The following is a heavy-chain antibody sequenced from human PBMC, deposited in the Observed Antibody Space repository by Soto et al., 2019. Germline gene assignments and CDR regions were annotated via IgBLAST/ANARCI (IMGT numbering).Heavy chain of an antibody. CDR1: GYTFTNYG. D-gene: IGHD3-10*01. J-gene: IGHJ5*02. CDR2: ISAYNGNT. V-gene: IGHV1-18*01. CDR3: ARGVGSGSYYNQYNWFDP. Sequence: ASVKVSCKASGYTFTNYGISWARQAPGQGLEWMGWISAYNGNTKHAQKLQGRVTMTTDTSTSTAYMELRSLRSDDTAVYYCARGVGSGSYYNQYNWFDPWGQGTLVTVSS.